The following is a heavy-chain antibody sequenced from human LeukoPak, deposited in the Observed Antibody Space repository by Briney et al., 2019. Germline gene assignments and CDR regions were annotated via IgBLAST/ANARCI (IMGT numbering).Heavy chain of an antibody. CDR2: ISAYNGNT. D-gene: IGHD3-22*01. CDR3: ARVRTRVTMIVVVIDY. J-gene: IGHJ4*02. V-gene: IGHV1-18*01. CDR1: GYTFTSYG. Sequence: GAAVKVSCTASGYTFTSYGISWVRQPPGQGLEWMGWISAYNGNTNYAQELQGRVTMTTDTSTSTAYMELRSLRSDDTAVYYCARVRTRVTMIVVVIDYWGQGTLVTVSS.